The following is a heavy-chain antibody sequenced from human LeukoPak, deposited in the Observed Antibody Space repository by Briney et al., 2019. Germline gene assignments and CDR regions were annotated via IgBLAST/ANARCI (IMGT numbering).Heavy chain of an antibody. CDR1: GGTFSSYA. Sequence: SVKVSCKASGGTFSSYAISWVRQAPGQGLEWMGGIIPIFGTANYAQKFQGRVTVTADKSSTTVYMELSSLRSEDTAVYYCARSRGSWNYDNWFDPWGQGTLVTVSS. J-gene: IGHJ5*02. V-gene: IGHV1-69*06. CDR2: IIPIFGTA. D-gene: IGHD1-7*01. CDR3: ARSRGSWNYDNWFDP.